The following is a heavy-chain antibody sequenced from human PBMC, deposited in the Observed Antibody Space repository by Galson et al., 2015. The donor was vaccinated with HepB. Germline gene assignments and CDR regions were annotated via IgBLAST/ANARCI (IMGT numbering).Heavy chain of an antibody. D-gene: IGHD6-13*01. CDR3: ATGGWLNGQPSSWYYFDY. CDR1: GYTFTSYA. J-gene: IGHJ4*02. V-gene: IGHV7-4-1*02. CDR2: INTNTGNP. Sequence: SVKVSCKASGYTFTSYAMNWVRQAPGQGLEWMGWINTNTGNPTYAQDFTGRFVFSLDTSVSTAYLQVSSLKAEDTAVYYCATGGWLNGQPSSWYYFDYWGQGTLVTVSS.